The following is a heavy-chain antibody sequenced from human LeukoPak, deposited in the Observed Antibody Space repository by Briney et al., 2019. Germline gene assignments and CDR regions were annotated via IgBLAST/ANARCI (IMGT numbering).Heavy chain of an antibody. CDR3: ARGPPSYYYDSSGRPFDY. V-gene: IGHV3-30-3*01. CDR1: GFTFSDYV. CDR2: ISYDGSNK. Sequence: GGSLRLSCAASGFTFSDYVMHWVHQAPGKGLEWVAVISYDGSNKYYADSVKGRFTISRDNSKNTLYLQMNSLRAEDTAVYYCARGPPSYYYDSSGRPFDYWGQGTLVTVSS. J-gene: IGHJ4*02. D-gene: IGHD3-22*01.